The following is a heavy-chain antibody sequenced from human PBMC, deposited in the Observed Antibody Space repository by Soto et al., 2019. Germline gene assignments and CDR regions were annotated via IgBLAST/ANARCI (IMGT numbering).Heavy chain of an antibody. CDR1: GFTFSSYA. CDR3: ARDRGPPANYGDYGNNYYMDV. V-gene: IGHV3-64*01. CDR2: ISSNGGST. D-gene: IGHD4-17*01. Sequence: GGSLRLSCAASGFTFSSYAMHWVRQAPGKGLEYVSAISSNGGSTYYANSVKGRFTISRDNSKNTLYLQMGSLRAEDMAVYYCARDRGPPANYGDYGNNYYMDVWGKGTTVTVSS. J-gene: IGHJ6*03.